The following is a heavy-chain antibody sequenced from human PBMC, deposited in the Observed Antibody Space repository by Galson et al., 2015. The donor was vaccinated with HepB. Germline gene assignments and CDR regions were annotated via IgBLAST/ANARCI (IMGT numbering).Heavy chain of an antibody. Sequence: SLRLSCAASGFTFSSYSMNWVRQAPGKGLEWVSSISSSSSYIYYADSVKGRFTISRDNAKNSLYLQMNSLRAEDTAVYYCAREGQWELRRAFDIWGQGTMVTVSS. D-gene: IGHD1-26*01. CDR2: ISSSSSYI. CDR1: GFTFSSYS. CDR3: AREGQWELRRAFDI. J-gene: IGHJ3*02. V-gene: IGHV3-21*01.